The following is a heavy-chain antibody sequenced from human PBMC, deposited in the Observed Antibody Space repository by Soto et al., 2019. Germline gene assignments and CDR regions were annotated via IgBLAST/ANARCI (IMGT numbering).Heavy chain of an antibody. V-gene: IGHV1-18*04. CDR3: ARDQGGYGIFDD. CDR2: ISGHNGVT. J-gene: IGHJ4*02. D-gene: IGHD5-12*01. CDR1: GYTFTSSG. Sequence: QVQLVQSGPEVKKPEASVKVSCKTSGYTFTSSGISWVRQAPGQGPEWMGWISGHNGVTNCARNFQDRVTLTIDSSTTTAYMEVRSLSFADTAIYYCARDQGGYGIFDDWGQGTLVTVSS.